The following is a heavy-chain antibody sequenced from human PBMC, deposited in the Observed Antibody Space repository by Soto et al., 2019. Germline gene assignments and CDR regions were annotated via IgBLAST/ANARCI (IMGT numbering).Heavy chain of an antibody. J-gene: IGHJ3*02. Sequence: GGSLRLSCAASGFTFSGSAMHWVRQASGKGLEWVGRIRSKANSYATAYAASVKGRFTISRDDSKNTAYLQMNSLKTEDTAVYYCTRRYRCSGGSCYSTLEGNRNLYAFDIWGQGTMVTVSS. D-gene: IGHD2-15*01. CDR2: IRSKANSYAT. CDR3: TRRYRCSGGSCYSTLEGNRNLYAFDI. V-gene: IGHV3-73*01. CDR1: GFTFSGSA.